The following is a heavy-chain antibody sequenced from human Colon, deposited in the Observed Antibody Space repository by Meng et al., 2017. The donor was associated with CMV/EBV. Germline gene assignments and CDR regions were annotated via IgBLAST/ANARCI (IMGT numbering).Heavy chain of an antibody. CDR1: GYTFTSYG. CDR3: ARGRPNWSGVLDY. V-gene: IGHV1-18*01. J-gene: IGHJ4*02. CDR2: ISGSTGYT. D-gene: IGHD1-1*01. Sequence: QLGPSGAEVKEPGASVLVSCRSSGYTFTSYGINWVRQAPGQGLEWMGWISGSTGYTNRAQKFQGRVTMTTDTSTSTAYLALTSLTSNDTAVYYCARGRPNWSGVLDYWGQGTLVTVSS.